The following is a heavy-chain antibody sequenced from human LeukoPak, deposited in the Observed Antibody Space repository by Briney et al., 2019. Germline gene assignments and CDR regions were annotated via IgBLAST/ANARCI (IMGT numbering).Heavy chain of an antibody. D-gene: IGHD5-12*01. V-gene: IGHV3-53*05. CDR3: ARDPHRGYSGYEVLLHY. Sequence: GGPLRLSCAASGFTVSSNYMSWVRQAPGKGLEWVSVIYSGGSTYYADSVKGRFTISRDNSKNTLYLQMNSLRAEDTAVYYCARDPHRGYSGYEVLLHYWGQGTLVTVSS. J-gene: IGHJ4*02. CDR1: GFTVSSNY. CDR2: IYSGGST.